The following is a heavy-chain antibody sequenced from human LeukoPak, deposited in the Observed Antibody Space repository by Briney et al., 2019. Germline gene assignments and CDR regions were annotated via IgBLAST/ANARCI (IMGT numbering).Heavy chain of an antibody. D-gene: IGHD3-10*01. CDR3: ARTGNTAAPPYFDY. Sequence: SETLSLTCTVSGGSISSSGYYWGWIRQPPGKGLEWIGTIYYSGSTYYNPSLNSRVTISVDTSKNQFSLKLSSVTAADTAVYYCARTGNTAAPPYFDYWGQGALVTVSS. J-gene: IGHJ4*02. V-gene: IGHV4-39*01. CDR2: IYYSGST. CDR1: GGSISSSGYY.